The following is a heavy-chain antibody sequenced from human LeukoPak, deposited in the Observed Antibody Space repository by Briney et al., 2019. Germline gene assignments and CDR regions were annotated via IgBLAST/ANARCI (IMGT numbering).Heavy chain of an antibody. Sequence: PGGSLRLSCAASGFTFSSYWMSWVRQAPGKGLEWVANIKQDGSEKYYVDSVKGRFTISRDNAKNSLYLQMNSLRAEDTAVYYCARMTTHHVMWLVRGVYYFDYWGQGTLVTVSS. J-gene: IGHJ4*02. CDR3: ARMTTHHVMWLVRGVYYFDY. D-gene: IGHD6-19*01. V-gene: IGHV3-7*01. CDR2: IKQDGSEK. CDR1: GFTFSSYW.